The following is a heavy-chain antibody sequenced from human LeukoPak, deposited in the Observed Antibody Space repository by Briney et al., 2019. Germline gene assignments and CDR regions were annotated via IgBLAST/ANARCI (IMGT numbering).Heavy chain of an antibody. Sequence: ASVKVSCTASGYTFTGYYMHWVRQAPGQGLEWMGWINPNSGGTNYAQKFQGRVTMTRDTSISTAYMELSRLRSDDTAVYYCARGPGSTLSGYGMVVWGQGTTVTVSS. CDR2: INPNSGGT. V-gene: IGHV1-2*02. D-gene: IGHD2-15*01. CDR3: ARGPGSTLSGYGMVV. J-gene: IGHJ6*02. CDR1: GYTFTGYY.